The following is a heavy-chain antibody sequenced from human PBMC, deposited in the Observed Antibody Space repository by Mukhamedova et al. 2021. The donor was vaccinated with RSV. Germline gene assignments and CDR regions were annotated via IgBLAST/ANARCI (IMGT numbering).Heavy chain of an antibody. Sequence: SDSGDKTFHADSVKGRFTTSRDKSTNTLYLQMNGLRVEDTAVYFCAKAPPMDYCGQGSLVTASS. J-gene: IGHJ4*02. CDR2: SDSGDKT. CDR3: AKAPPMDY. V-gene: IGHV3-23*01.